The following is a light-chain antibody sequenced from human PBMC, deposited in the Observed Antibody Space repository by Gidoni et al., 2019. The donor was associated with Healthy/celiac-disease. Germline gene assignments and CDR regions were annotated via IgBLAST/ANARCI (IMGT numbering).Light chain of an antibody. CDR2: GAS. CDR1: QSVSSN. CDR3: QQYNNWPPDT. Sequence: IVMTQSPATLSVSPGERATLPCMASQSVSSNLAWYQQKPGQAPRLLIYGASTRATGIQARFSGSGSGTEFTLTISSLQSEDFAVYYCQQYNNWPPDTFGQXTKLEIK. J-gene: IGKJ2*01. V-gene: IGKV3-15*01.